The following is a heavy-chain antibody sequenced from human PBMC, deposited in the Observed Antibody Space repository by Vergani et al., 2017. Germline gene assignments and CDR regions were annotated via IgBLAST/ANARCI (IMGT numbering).Heavy chain of an antibody. CDR1: GGSISSYY. CDR2: IYYSGSA. Sequence: QVQLQESGPGLVKPSETLSLICTVSGGSISSYYWSWIRQPPGKGLEWIGYIYYSGSAYYNPSLKSRVSISVDASKNQFSLKLSSVTAADSAVYYCARHDSGHYDASYYGLDVWGQGTTVTVSS. J-gene: IGHJ6*02. D-gene: IGHD3-16*01. V-gene: IGHV4-59*08. CDR3: ARHDSGHYDASYYGLDV.